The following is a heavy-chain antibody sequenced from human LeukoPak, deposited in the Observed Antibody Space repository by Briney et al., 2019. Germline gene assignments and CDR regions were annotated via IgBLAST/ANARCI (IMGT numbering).Heavy chain of an antibody. V-gene: IGHV3-30*18. D-gene: IGHD3-9*01. CDR1: GFTFSSYG. J-gene: IGHJ6*04. CDR2: ISYDGSNR. Sequence: GGSLRLSCAASGFTFSSYGMHWVRQAPVKGLEWVAVISYDGSNRYYADSVKGRFTISRDNSKNTLYLQMNSLRAEDTAVYYCAKDSSADILGLYYYYAMDVWGRGTTVTVSS. CDR3: AKDSSADILGLYYYYAMDV.